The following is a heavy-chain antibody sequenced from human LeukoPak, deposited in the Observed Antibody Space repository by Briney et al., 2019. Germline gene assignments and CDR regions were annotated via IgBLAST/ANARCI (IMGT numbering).Heavy chain of an antibody. CDR2: IYPGDSDT. Sequence: GESLKISCKGSGYSFTSYWIGWVRQMPGKGLEWMGIIYPGDSDTRYSPSFQGQVTISADKSISTTYLQWSSLKASDTAMYYCARQGYDSSGYYYDAFDIWGQGTMVTVSS. CDR1: GYSFTSYW. V-gene: IGHV5-51*01. CDR3: ARQGYDSSGYYYDAFDI. D-gene: IGHD3-22*01. J-gene: IGHJ3*02.